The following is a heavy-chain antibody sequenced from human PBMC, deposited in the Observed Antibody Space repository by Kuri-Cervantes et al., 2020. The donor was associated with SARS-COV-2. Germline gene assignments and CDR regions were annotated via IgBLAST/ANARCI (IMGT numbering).Heavy chain of an antibody. V-gene: IGHV3-48*03. CDR1: GFTFSSYA. CDR2: ISSSGSTI. D-gene: IGHD3-9*01. J-gene: IGHJ6*03. CDR3: ARVNYDILTGAYYYYYMDV. Sequence: GESLKISCAASGFTFSSYAMSWVRQAPGKGLEWVSYISSSGSTIYYADSVKGRFTISRDNAKNSLYLQMNSLRAEDTAVYYCARVNYDILTGAYYYYYMDVWGKGTTVTVSS.